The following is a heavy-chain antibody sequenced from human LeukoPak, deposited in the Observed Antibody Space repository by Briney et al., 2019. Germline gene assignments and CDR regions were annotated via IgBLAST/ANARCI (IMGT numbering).Heavy chain of an antibody. CDR1: GYTFTGYY. V-gene: IGHV1-2*02. J-gene: IGHJ3*02. D-gene: IGHD3-9*01. CDR2: INPNSGGT. CDR3: AADQELRYFDWSAGAFDI. Sequence: ASVKVSCKASGYTFTGYYMHWVRQAPGQGLEWMGWINPNSGGTNYAQKFQGRVTMTRDTSISTAYMELSRLRSEDTAVYYCAADQELRYFDWSAGAFDIWGQGTMVTVSS.